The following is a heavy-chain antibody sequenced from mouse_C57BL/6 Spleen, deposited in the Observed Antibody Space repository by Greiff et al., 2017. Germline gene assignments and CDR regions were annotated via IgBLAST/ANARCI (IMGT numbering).Heavy chain of an antibody. V-gene: IGHV1-55*01. CDR1: GYTFTSYW. J-gene: IGHJ3*01. CDR2: IYPGSGST. CDR3: ARFPWAY. Sequence: QVQLQQPGAELVKPGASVKMSCKASGYTFTSYWITWVKQRPGQGLEWIGDIYPGSGSTNYNEKFKCKATLTVDTSSSPAYMQLSSLTSEDSAVYYCARFPWAYWGQGTLVTVSA.